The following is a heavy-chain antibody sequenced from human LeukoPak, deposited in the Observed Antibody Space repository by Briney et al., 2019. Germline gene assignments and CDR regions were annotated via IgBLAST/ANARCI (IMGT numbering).Heavy chain of an antibody. V-gene: IGHV3-30*03. Sequence: GGSLRLSCAASGFTFSRHWMHWVRQAPGKGLEWVALISYDESSKYYADSVKGRFTISRDNSKNTLYLQMNSLRAEDTAVYYCARVRYSGSFLGGFDCWGQGTLVTVSS. CDR2: ISYDESSK. CDR3: ARVRYSGSFLGGFDC. D-gene: IGHD1-26*01. CDR1: GFTFSRHW. J-gene: IGHJ4*02.